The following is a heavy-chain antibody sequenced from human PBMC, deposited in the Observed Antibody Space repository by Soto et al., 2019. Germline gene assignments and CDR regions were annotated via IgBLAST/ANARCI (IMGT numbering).Heavy chain of an antibody. V-gene: IGHV4-39*01. CDR1: GGSISSSSYY. D-gene: IGHD6-19*01. Sequence: QLQLQESGPGLVKPSETLSLTCTVSGGSISSSSYYWGWIRQPPGKGLEWIGSIYYSGSTYYNPSLKSRVTISVDTSKNQFSLKLSSVTAADTAVYYCARHGKQQWSGYYFDYWGQGTLVTVSS. J-gene: IGHJ4*02. CDR2: IYYSGST. CDR3: ARHGKQQWSGYYFDY.